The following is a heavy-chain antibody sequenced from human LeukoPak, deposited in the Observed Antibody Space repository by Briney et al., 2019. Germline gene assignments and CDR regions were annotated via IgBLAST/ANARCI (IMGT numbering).Heavy chain of an antibody. J-gene: IGHJ4*02. CDR2: INWSGGST. D-gene: IGHD3-22*01. CDR1: GFISDDYG. Sequence: PGGPLRLSCAASGFISDDYGMSWVRQAPEKLLEWGSGINWSGGSTGYADSVKGRFTISRDNAKNSLYLQMNSLRAEDTALYYCAREILYDSIGYYQDYWGQGTLVTVSS. V-gene: IGHV3-20*04. CDR3: AREILYDSIGYYQDY.